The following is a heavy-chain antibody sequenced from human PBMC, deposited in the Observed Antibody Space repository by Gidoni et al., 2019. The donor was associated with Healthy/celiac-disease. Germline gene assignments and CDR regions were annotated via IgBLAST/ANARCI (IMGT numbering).Heavy chain of an antibody. CDR1: GGSISRSSYS. CDR2: IYYSGST. CDR3: ARLGELAYCGGDCPPDGMDV. D-gene: IGHD2-21*02. J-gene: IGHJ6*02. V-gene: IGHV4-39*01. Sequence: QLQLQESGPGLVKPSETLSLTCTVSGGSISRSSYSWGWIRQPPGKGLEWIGSIYYSGSTYYNPSLKSRVTISVDTSKNQFSLKLSSVTAADTAVYYCARLGELAYCGGDCPPDGMDVWGQGTTVTVSS.